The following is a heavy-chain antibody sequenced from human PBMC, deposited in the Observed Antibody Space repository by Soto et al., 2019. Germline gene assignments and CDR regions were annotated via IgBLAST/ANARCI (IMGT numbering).Heavy chain of an antibody. V-gene: IGHV1-3*01. CDR2: INVVNGNT. Sequence: GASVKVSCKASGYTFTSYAMHWVRQAPGQRLVWMVWINVVNGNTKYSQNFKGRVTITRDPSASTAYMELSSLSSEDTAVYYCARTLRTHAFDIWGQGTMVTVSS. CDR1: GYTFTSYA. J-gene: IGHJ3*02. CDR3: ARTLRTHAFDI.